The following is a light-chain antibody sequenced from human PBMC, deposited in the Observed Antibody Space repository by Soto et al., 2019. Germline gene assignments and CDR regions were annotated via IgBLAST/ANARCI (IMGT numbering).Light chain of an antibody. CDR3: QQCDDFIT. V-gene: IGKV1-33*01. CDR1: QDIKNY. CDR2: EAS. J-gene: IGKJ4*01. Sequence: DIQMTPSPSSLSASVGDRVTITCQASQDIKNYLNWYQQKPGKAPNLLRYEASNLETGVPSRFSGSGDGRSFTFTISSLQPEDIETYYCQQCDDFITFGGGTRIEIK.